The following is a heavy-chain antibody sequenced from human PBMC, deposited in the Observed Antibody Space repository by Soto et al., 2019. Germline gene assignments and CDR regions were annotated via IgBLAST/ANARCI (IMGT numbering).Heavy chain of an antibody. Sequence: GESLKISYKGSGYSFTSYWISWVRQMPGKGLEWMGRIDPSDSYTNYSPSFQGHVTISADKSISTAYLQWSSLKASDTAMYYCARLKGNGYSYGPTCYYYGMDVWGQGTTVTVSS. D-gene: IGHD5-18*01. CDR1: GYSFTSYW. CDR3: ARLKGNGYSYGPTCYYYGMDV. V-gene: IGHV5-10-1*01. J-gene: IGHJ6*02. CDR2: IDPSDSYT.